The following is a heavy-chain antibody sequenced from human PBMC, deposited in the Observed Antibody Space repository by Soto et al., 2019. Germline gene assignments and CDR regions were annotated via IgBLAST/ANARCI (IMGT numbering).Heavy chain of an antibody. V-gene: IGHV4-39*01. J-gene: IGHJ6*02. CDR1: GGSISSSSYY. CDR3: ATNTRGATVDYYYYGMDV. D-gene: IGHD2-2*02. CDR2: IYYSGST. Sequence: QLQLQESGPGLVKPSETLSLTCTVSGGSISSSSYYWGWIRQPQGKGLEWIGSIYYSGSTYYNPSLKSRVTISVNTSKTQFALKRSSVTAAGTAVYYGATNTRGATVDYYYYGMDVWGQGTTVTVSS.